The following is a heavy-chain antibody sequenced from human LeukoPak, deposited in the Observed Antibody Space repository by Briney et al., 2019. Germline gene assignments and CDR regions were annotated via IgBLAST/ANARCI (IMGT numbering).Heavy chain of an antibody. CDR1: GYTFTSYD. CDR2: MNPNSGNT. Sequence: GASVKVSCKASGYTFTSYDINWVRQATGQGLEWMGWMNPNSGNTGYAQKFQGRVTMTRNTSISTAYMELSSLRSEDTAVYYCTRSLYGDYPVYFDHWGQGTLVTVSS. CDR3: TRSLYGDYPVYFDH. J-gene: IGHJ4*02. V-gene: IGHV1-8*01. D-gene: IGHD4-17*01.